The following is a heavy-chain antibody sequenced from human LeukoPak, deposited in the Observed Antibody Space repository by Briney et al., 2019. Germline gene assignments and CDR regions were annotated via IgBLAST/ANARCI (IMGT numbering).Heavy chain of an antibody. V-gene: IGHV4-34*01. J-gene: IGHJ3*02. D-gene: IGHD3-16*02. CDR3: VWGSSRHGAFDI. Sequence: SETLSLTCAVFGGSFSGYYWSWIRQPPGKGLEWIGEINHSGSTNYNPSLKSRVTISVDTSKNQISLRLSSVTAADTAVYDYVWGSSRHGAFDIWGPGTMVTVSS. CDR1: GGSFSGYY. CDR2: INHSGST.